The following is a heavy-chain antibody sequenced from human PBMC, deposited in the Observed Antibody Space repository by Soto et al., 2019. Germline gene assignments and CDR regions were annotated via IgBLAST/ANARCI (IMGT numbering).Heavy chain of an antibody. D-gene: IGHD3-3*01. V-gene: IGHV1-18*01. Sequence: ASVKVSCKASGYTFTSYGISWVRQAPGQGLEWMGWISAYNGNTNYAQKLQGRVNMTTATSTSTAYMELRSLRPDDTPLYYCSRDPTITIFGVVIPFLGDAFDIWGQGTMVTVSS. CDR2: ISAYNGNT. CDR3: SRDPTITIFGVVIPFLGDAFDI. J-gene: IGHJ3*02. CDR1: GYTFTSYG.